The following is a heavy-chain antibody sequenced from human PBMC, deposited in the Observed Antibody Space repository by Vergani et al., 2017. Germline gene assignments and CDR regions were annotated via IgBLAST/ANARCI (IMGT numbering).Heavy chain of an antibody. CDR3: AGDAPGDFTGYYYYCMDV. J-gene: IGHJ6*03. Sequence: EVQLVESGGGLVQPGGSLRLSCAASGFTVSSNYMSWVRQAPGKGLEWVSVIYSGGSTYYADSVKGRFTISRHNSKNTLYLQMNSLRAEDTAVYYCAGDAPGDFTGYYYYCMDVWGKGTTVTVSS. D-gene: IGHD7-27*01. CDR2: IYSGGST. V-gene: IGHV3-53*04. CDR1: GFTVSSNY.